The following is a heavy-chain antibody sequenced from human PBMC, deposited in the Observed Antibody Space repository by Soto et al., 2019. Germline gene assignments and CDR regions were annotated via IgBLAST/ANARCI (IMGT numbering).Heavy chain of an antibody. V-gene: IGHV3-48*03. CDR1: GFTFSSYE. CDR3: AGRDGHNRRKAPYYYYYYGMNV. CDR2: IRSSGSTF. Sequence: PGGSLRLSCAASGFTFSSYEMNWVRQAPGKGLEWISYIRSSGSTFYYADSVKGRFTISRDNAKSSLYLQMNSLTAEDTAVYYCAGRDGHNRRKAPYYYYYYGMNVWGRGTTVTVSS. J-gene: IGHJ6*02. D-gene: IGHD2-15*01.